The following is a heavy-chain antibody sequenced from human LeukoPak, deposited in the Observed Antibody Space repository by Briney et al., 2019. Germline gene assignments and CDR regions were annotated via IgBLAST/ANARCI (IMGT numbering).Heavy chain of an antibody. V-gene: IGHV4-38-2*01. CDR2: IYHSGST. CDR3: ARLPPGIAAAGTLGSFDP. Sequence: SETLSLTCAVSGYSISSGYYWGWIRQPPGKGLEWIGSIYHSGSTYYNPSLKSRVTISVDTSKNQFSLKLSSVTAADTAVYYCARLPPGIAAAGTLGSFDPWGQGTLVTVSS. D-gene: IGHD6-13*01. J-gene: IGHJ5*02. CDR1: GYSISSGYY.